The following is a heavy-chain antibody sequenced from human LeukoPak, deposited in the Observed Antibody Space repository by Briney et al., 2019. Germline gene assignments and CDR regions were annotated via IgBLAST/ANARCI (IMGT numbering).Heavy chain of an antibody. J-gene: IGHJ4*02. CDR3: ARSAVAGTLRYFDY. V-gene: IGHV1-69*13. D-gene: IGHD6-19*01. CDR2: IIPIFGTA. CDR1: GGTFSSYA. Sequence: ASVKVSCKASGGTFSSYAISWVRQAPGQGLEWMGGIIPIFGTANYAQKFQGRVTITADESTSTAYMEPSSLRSEDTAVYYCARSAVAGTLRYFDYWGQGTLVTVSS.